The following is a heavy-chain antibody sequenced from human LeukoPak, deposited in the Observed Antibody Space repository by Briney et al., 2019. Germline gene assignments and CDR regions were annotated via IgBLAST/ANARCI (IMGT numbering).Heavy chain of an antibody. CDR2: TNSDGSSR. V-gene: IGHV3-74*01. CDR3: ARDREVIPYYFDY. Sequence: GGSLRLSCAVSGFTFSGHWMFWVRQAPGKGLEWASSTNSDGSSRGYTDSVKGRFTVSRDNAKNTLYLQMNSLRGEDTAVYYCARDREVIPYYFDYWGQGTPVTVSS. CDR1: GFTFSGHW. D-gene: IGHD3-10*01. J-gene: IGHJ4*02.